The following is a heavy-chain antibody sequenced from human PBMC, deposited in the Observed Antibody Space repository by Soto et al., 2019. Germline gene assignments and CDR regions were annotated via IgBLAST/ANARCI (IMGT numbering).Heavy chain of an antibody. CDR1: GGSISSSSYY. J-gene: IGHJ4*02. CDR2: IYYSGST. V-gene: IGHV4-39*01. Sequence: SETLSLTCTVSGGSISSSSYYWGWIRQPPGKGLEWIGSIYYSGSTYYNPSLKSRVTISVDTSKNQFSLKLSSVTAADTAVYYCARHSTGIRSIFGVSWVTNTALDFDYWGQGTLVTVSS. D-gene: IGHD3-3*01. CDR3: ARHSTGIRSIFGVSWVTNTALDFDY.